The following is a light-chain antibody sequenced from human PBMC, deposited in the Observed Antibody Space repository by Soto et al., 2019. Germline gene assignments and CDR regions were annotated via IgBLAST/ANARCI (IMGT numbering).Light chain of an antibody. CDR2: EVS. J-gene: IGLJ1*01. CDR1: SSDVGGYNY. Sequence: QSVLTQPASVSGSPGQSITISCTGTSSDVGGYNYVSWYQQHPGKAPKLMIYEVSNRPSGVSNRFSASKSGNTASLTISGLQAEDEADYYCFSYTSSTAYVFXTGTKVTVL. CDR3: FSYTSSTAYV. V-gene: IGLV2-14*01.